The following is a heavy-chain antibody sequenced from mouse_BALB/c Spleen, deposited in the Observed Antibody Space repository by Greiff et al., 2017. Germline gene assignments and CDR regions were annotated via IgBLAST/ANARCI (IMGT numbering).Heavy chain of an antibody. V-gene: IGHV3-8*02. J-gene: IGHJ3*01. CDR1: GDSITSGY. CDR3: ARSLYGNYVKFAY. D-gene: IGHD2-1*01. Sequence: EVKLMESGPSLVKPSQTLSLTCSVTGDSITSGYWNWIRKFPGNKLEYMGYISYSGSTYYNPSLKSRISITRDTSKNQYYLQLNSVTTEDTATYYCARSLYGNYVKFAYWGQGTLVTVSA. CDR2: ISYSGST.